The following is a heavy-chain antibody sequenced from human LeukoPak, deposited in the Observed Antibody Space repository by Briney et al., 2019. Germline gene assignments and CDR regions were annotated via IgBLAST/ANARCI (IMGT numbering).Heavy chain of an antibody. CDR2: IYDDGSIT. J-gene: IGHJ4*02. CDR3: VRRYYEYNVYDRHFDF. Sequence: GGSLRLSLACSGFTFSLEWLYWVRQPPGTGVGLVSRIYDDGSITTYADSVQGRFTISRDNAKSTVFLQMNSLRVEDTAVYFCVRRYYEYNVYDRHFDFWGQGILVTVSS. D-gene: IGHD5/OR15-5a*01. CDR1: GFTFSLEW. V-gene: IGHV3-74*03.